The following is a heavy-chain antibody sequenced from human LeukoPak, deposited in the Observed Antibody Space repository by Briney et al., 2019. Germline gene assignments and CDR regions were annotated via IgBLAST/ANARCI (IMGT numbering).Heavy chain of an antibody. CDR1: GGSISSSSYY. CDR2: IYSSGST. J-gene: IGHJ6*02. Sequence: SETLSLTCTVSGGSISSSSYYWGWIRQPPGKGLEWIGSIYSSGSTYYNPSLKGRVTISVDTSKNQFSLKLSSVTAADTAVYYCARRSGDSGYVNHYYYGMDVWGQGTTVTVSS. D-gene: IGHD5-12*01. V-gene: IGHV4-39*01. CDR3: ARRSGDSGYVNHYYYGMDV.